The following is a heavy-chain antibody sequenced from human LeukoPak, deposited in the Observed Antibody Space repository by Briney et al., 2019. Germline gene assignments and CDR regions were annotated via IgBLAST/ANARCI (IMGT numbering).Heavy chain of an antibody. CDR2: INHSGST. Sequence: SETLSLTCAVYGGSFSAYYWGWIRQPPGKGLEWIGEINHSGSTNYNPSLKSRVIISVDTSKNQLSLKLSSVTAADTAVYYCARVDKNGGTTFDYWGQGTLVTVSS. CDR3: ARVDKNGGTTFDY. CDR1: GGSFSAYY. D-gene: IGHD2/OR15-2a*01. J-gene: IGHJ4*02. V-gene: IGHV4-34*01.